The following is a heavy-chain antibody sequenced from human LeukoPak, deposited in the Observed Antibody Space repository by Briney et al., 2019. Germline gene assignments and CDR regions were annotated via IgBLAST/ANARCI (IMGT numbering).Heavy chain of an antibody. CDR2: IYPGDSDT. J-gene: IGHJ4*02. CDR1: GYNFATYW. V-gene: IGHV5-51*01. D-gene: IGHD4-23*01. Sequence: GESLKISCKGSGYNFATYWIGWVRQMPGKGLEWMGIIYPGDSDTRYSPSFQGQVTISADKSISTAYLQWRSLKASDTAIYYCARTTLLRWPIFDYWGQGTLVTVSS. CDR3: ARTTLLRWPIFDY.